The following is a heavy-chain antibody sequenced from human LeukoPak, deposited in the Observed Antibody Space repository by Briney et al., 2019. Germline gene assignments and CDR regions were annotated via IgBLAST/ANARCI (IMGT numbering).Heavy chain of an antibody. CDR2: ISGSGGST. CDR3: AKGYYGDYGYYYYYMDV. CDR1: GFTFSSYA. V-gene: IGHV3-23*01. Sequence: PGGSLRLSCAASGFTFSSYAMSWVRQAPGKGLEWVSAISGSGGSTYYADSVKGRFTISRDNSKNTLYLQMNSLRAEDTAVYYCAKGYYGDYGYYYYYMDVWGKGTTVTVSS. J-gene: IGHJ6*03. D-gene: IGHD4-17*01.